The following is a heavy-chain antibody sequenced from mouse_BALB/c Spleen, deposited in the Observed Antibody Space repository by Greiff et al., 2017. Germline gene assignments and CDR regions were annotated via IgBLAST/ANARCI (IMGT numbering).Heavy chain of an antibody. CDR1: GYSITSGYY. V-gene: IGHV3-6*02. CDR3: ARTPFYYGNYGAAY. Sequence: ESGPGLVKPSQSLSLTCSVTGYSITSGYYWNWIRQFPGNKLEWMGYISYDGSNNYNPSLKNRISITRDTSKNQFFLKLNSVTTEDTATYYCARTPFYYGNYGAAYWGQGTLVTVSA. D-gene: IGHD2-1*01. CDR2: ISYDGSN. J-gene: IGHJ3*01.